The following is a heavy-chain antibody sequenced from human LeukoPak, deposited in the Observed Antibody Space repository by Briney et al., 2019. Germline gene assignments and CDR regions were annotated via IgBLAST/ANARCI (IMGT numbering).Heavy chain of an antibody. Sequence: ASVKVSCKASGGTFSSYAISWVRQAPGQGLEWMGRTIPIFGTANYAQKFQGRVTITTDESTSTAYMELSSLRSEDTAVYYCARQTTVTTGFDPWGQGTLVTVSS. J-gene: IGHJ5*02. D-gene: IGHD4-11*01. V-gene: IGHV1-69*05. CDR2: TIPIFGTA. CDR3: ARQTTVTTGFDP. CDR1: GGTFSSYA.